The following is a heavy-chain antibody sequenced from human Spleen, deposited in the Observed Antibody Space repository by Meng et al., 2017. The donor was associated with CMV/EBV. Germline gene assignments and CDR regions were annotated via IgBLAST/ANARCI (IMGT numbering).Heavy chain of an antibody. D-gene: IGHD6-13*01. CDR2: VYYSGAT. Sequence: SETLSLTCSVSGASVNTENYYWSWIRQPPGKGLEFIGYVYYSGATNYNPFFKSRVTISVDTSKNQFSLKLSSVTAADTAVYYCARGYSSSWVYYYGMDVWGQGTTVTVSS. V-gene: IGHV4-61*01. CDR1: GASVNTENYY. CDR3: ARGYSSSWVYYYGMDV. J-gene: IGHJ6*02.